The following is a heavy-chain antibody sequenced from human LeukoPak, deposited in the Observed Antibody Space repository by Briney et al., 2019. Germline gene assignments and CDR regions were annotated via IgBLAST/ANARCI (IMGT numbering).Heavy chain of an antibody. Sequence: PSETLSLTCTVSGGSVSSSSYYWSWIRQPPGKGLEWIGYIYYSGSTNYNPSLKSRVTISVDTSKNQFSLKLSSVTAADTAVYYCARGGGRYWGQGTLVTVSS. CDR1: GGSVSSSSYY. J-gene: IGHJ4*02. CDR2: IYYSGST. D-gene: IGHD1-26*01. V-gene: IGHV4-61*01. CDR3: ARGGGRY.